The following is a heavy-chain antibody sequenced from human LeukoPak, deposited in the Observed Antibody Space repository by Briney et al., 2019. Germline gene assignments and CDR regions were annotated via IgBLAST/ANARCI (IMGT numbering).Heavy chain of an antibody. CDR3: PRDRRAAGSYLYYYYGMEV. CDR1: GFTFSSYW. V-gene: IGHV3-7*01. J-gene: IGHJ6*02. D-gene: IGHD1-26*01. CDR2: IKQDGSEK. Sequence: GGSLRLSCAASGFTFSSYWMSWVRQAPGKGLEWVANIKQDGSEKYYVDSVKGRFTISRDNAKNSLYLQMNSLRAEDTAVYYCPRDRRAAGSYLYYYYGMEVWGQGTTVTVSS.